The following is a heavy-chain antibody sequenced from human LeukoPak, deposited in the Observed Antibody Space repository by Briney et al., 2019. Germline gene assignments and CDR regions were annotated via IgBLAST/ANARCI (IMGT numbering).Heavy chain of an antibody. CDR3: AKSRFPTYDGFYYGMDV. J-gene: IGHJ6*02. CDR1: GFTFRAYG. CDR2: ISYGGTSQ. Sequence: GGSLILSCAASGFTFRAYGMNWVRQAPGKGLEWVALISYGGTSQYYVDSVKGRFTISRDNPKNTVYVQMNSLRAEDTAVYYWAKSRFPTYDGFYYGMDVWGQGTTVTVSS. D-gene: IGHD2/OR15-2a*01. V-gene: IGHV3-30*18.